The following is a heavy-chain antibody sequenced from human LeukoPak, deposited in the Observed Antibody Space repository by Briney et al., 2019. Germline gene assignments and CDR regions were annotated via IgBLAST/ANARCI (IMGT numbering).Heavy chain of an antibody. V-gene: IGHV4-30-4*01. CDR2: IYYSGST. Sequence: SETLSLTCTVSGGSISSGDYYWSWIRQPPGQGLEWIGYIYYSGSTYYNPSLKSRATISVDTSKNQFSLKLSSVTAADTAMYYSAPMVRGVIIYWGQGTLVTVSS. CDR3: APMVRGVIIY. D-gene: IGHD3-10*01. J-gene: IGHJ4*02. CDR1: GGSISSGDYY.